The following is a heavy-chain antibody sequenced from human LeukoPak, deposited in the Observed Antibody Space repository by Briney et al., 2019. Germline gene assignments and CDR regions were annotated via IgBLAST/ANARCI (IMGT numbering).Heavy chain of an antibody. D-gene: IGHD4-23*01. CDR3: ARDSGTVVTAFDI. Sequence: PSETLSLTCTVSGGSISSGGYYWSWIRQPPGKGLEWIGYIYHSGSTYYNPSLKSRVTISVDRSKNQFSLKLTSVTAADTAVYFCARDSGTVVTAFDIWGQGTMVTVSS. CDR1: GGSISSGGYY. CDR2: IYHSGST. V-gene: IGHV4-30-2*01. J-gene: IGHJ3*02.